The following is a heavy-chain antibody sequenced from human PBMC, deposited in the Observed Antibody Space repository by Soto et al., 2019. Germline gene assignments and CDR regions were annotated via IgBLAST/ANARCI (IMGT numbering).Heavy chain of an antibody. J-gene: IGHJ6*03. D-gene: IGHD3-3*01. V-gene: IGHV4-59*01. CDR1: GFSISSYY. Sequence: SETLSLTCTVSGFSISSYYWILIRQPPGKGLEWIGYIYYSGSTNYNPSLKSRVTISVDTSKNQFSLKLSSVTAADTAVYYCARDSTHYDFWSGLPGNYYYYYMDVWGKGTTVTVSS. CDR3: ARDSTHYDFWSGLPGNYYYYYMDV. CDR2: IYYSGST.